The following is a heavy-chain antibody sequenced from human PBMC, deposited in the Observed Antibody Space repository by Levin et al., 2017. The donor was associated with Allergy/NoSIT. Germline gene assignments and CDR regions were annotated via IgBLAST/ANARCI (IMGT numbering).Heavy chain of an antibody. V-gene: IGHV4-59*01. J-gene: IGHJ5*02. CDR1: GGSISSSY. Sequence: SQTLSLTCTVSGGSISSSYWSWIRQPPGKGLEWIGYVYKSGGTNYNPSLKSRVTISVDTSKNQFSLKLRSVTAADTAVYYCARDPSGSFFNWFDPWGQGTLVTVSS. D-gene: IGHD1-26*01. CDR2: VYKSGGT. CDR3: ARDPSGSFFNWFDP.